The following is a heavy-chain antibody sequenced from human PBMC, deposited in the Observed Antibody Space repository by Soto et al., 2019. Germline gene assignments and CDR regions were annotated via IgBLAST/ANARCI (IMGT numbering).Heavy chain of an antibody. J-gene: IGHJ6*02. D-gene: IGHD3-10*01. Sequence: ASVKVSCKASGYTFTGYYMHWVRQAPGQGLEWMGWINPNSGGTNYAQKFQGWVTMTRDTSISTAYMELSRLRPDDTAVYYCARDETPLYYYGSGSYSGYYGMDVWG. CDR3: ARDETPLYYYGSGSYSGYYGMDV. CDR2: INPNSGGT. V-gene: IGHV1-2*04. CDR1: GYTFTGYY.